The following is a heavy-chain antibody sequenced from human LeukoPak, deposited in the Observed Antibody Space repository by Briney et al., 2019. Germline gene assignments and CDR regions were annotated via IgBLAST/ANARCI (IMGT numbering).Heavy chain of an antibody. D-gene: IGHD4-23*01. Sequence: GGSLRLSCAASEFTFSSYSMSWVRQAPGKGLEWVSYISSTASSIYYADSVKGRFTISRDNAKNSLYLQMDSLRAEDTAVYYCARDVTYHGGDWFDPWGQGTLVTVSS. CDR2: ISSTASSI. V-gene: IGHV3-48*04. CDR1: EFTFSSYS. J-gene: IGHJ5*02. CDR3: ARDVTYHGGDWFDP.